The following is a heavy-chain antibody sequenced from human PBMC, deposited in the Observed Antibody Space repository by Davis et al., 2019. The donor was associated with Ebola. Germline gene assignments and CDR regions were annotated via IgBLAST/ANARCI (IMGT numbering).Heavy chain of an antibody. J-gene: IGHJ5*02. Sequence: MPSETLSLTCAVSGGFISSGGYSWSWIRQPPGKGLEWIGYYYYTGSTYYNPSLKSRVTISIDTSKNQFSLKLSSVTAADTAVYYCARGIGFGGSFDPWGQGTLVTVSS. D-gene: IGHD3-16*01. V-gene: IGHV4-30-4*07. CDR2: YYYTGST. CDR3: ARGIGFGGSFDP. CDR1: GGFISSGGYS.